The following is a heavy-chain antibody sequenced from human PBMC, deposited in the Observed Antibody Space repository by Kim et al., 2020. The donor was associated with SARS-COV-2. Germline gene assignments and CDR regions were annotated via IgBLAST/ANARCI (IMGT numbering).Heavy chain of an antibody. CDR2: INPDAGST. Sequence: ASVKVSCKASGYTFTSYYVHWVRQAPGQGLEWMGIINPDAGSTTYAQKFQGRVTMTKDTSTSTVYMELSSLRSEDTAVYYCASHAAWANYFDYGGQGTLVTVSS. J-gene: IGHJ4*02. CDR1: GYTFTSYY. V-gene: IGHV1-46*01. CDR3: ASHAAWANYFDY. D-gene: IGHD6-25*01.